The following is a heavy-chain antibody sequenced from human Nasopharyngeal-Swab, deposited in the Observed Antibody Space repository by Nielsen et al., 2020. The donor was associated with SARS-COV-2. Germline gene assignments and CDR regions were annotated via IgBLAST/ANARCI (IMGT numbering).Heavy chain of an antibody. Sequence: GSLRLSCAVYGGSFSGYYWSWIRQPPGKGLEWIGEINHSGSTNYNPSPKSRVTISVDTSKNQFSLKLSSVTAADTAVYYCARGPLLPITMIVKYYYYGMDVWGQGTTVTVSS. CDR2: INHSGST. CDR1: GGSFSGYY. CDR3: ARGPLLPITMIVKYYYYGMDV. V-gene: IGHV4-34*01. J-gene: IGHJ6*02. D-gene: IGHD3-22*01.